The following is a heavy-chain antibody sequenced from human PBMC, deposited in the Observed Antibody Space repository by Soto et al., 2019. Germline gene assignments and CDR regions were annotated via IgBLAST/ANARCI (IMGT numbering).Heavy chain of an antibody. D-gene: IGHD2-21*01. V-gene: IGHV4-34*01. Sequence: TSETLSLTCAVYGGSFSGYYWRWIRQFPQKGLEWIGEMNHSGSTNQNPSLKSRVSISVDTSKNQFSLRLRSVTAADTAMYYCARGIPDKYYFDSWGLGTLVTVSS. CDR2: MNHSGST. J-gene: IGHJ4*02. CDR3: ARGIPDKYYFDS. CDR1: GGSFSGYY.